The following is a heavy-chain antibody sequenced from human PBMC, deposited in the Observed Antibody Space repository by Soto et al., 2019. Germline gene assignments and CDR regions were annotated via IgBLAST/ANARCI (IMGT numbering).Heavy chain of an antibody. CDR3: ARSVDP. Sequence: SETLSLTCTVSGGSMRSYYWSWIRQPPGKGLEWIGYIYYSGSTNYNPSLKSRVTISVDTSKNQFSLKLNSVTAADTAVYYCARSVDPWGQGTLVTVSS. V-gene: IGHV4-59*12. CDR2: IYYSGST. J-gene: IGHJ5*02. CDR1: GGSMRSYY.